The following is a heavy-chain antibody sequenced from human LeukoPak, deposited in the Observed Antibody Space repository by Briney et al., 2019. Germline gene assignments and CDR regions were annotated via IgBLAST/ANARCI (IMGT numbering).Heavy chain of an antibody. CDR2: ISYDGSNK. V-gene: IGHV3-30*18. Sequence: GRSLRLSCAAPGFTFSSYGMHWVRQAPGKGLEWVAVISYDGSNKYYADSVKGRFTISRDNSKNTLYLQMNSLRAEDTAVYYCAKDPAGGPEYYFDYWGQGTLVTVSS. J-gene: IGHJ4*02. D-gene: IGHD1-14*01. CDR3: AKDPAGGPEYYFDY. CDR1: GFTFSSYG.